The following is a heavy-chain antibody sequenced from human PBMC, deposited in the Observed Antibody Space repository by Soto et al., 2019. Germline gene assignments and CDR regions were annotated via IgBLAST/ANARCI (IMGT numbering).Heavy chain of an antibody. CDR3: ARHGRSEGGMDV. V-gene: IGHV5-10-1*01. J-gene: IGHJ6*02. CDR2: IDPSDSYT. CDR1: GYSFPSYW. Sequence: EVQLVQSGAEVKKPGESLRISCKGSGYSFPSYWINWVRQMPGKGLEWMGRIDPSDSYTNYSPSFQGHVTISADKSISTAYLQWGSLKASDTAMYYCARHGRSEGGMDVWGQGTTVTVSS.